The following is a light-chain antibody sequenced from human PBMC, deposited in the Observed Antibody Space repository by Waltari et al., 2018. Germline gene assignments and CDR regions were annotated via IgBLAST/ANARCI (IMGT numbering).Light chain of an antibody. CDR2: DVS. Sequence: QSALTQPASVSGSPGQSITIPCTGSSSDVGGYNYVSWYQQHPGKAPKLIIFDVSKRPSGVSYRFSGSKSGHTASLSISGLQAEDEADYFCSSYTSSSTLVFGTGTKVTVL. V-gene: IGLV2-14*01. J-gene: IGLJ1*01. CDR1: SSDVGGYNY. CDR3: SSYTSSSTLV.